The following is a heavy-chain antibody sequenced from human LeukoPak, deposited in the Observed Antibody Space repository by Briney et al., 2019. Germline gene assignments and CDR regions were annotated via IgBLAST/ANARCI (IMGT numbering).Heavy chain of an antibody. J-gene: IGHJ4*02. CDR3: AKEGGYSEKDY. V-gene: IGHV3-11*04. D-gene: IGHD6-13*01. CDR1: GFTLSDYY. Sequence: GGSLRLSCAASGFTLSDYYVSWIRQAPGKGLEWVSYISSSGSTIYYADSVKGRFTISRDNAKNSLYLQMNSLRAEDTAVYYCAKEGGYSEKDYWGQGTLVTVSS. CDR2: ISSSGSTI.